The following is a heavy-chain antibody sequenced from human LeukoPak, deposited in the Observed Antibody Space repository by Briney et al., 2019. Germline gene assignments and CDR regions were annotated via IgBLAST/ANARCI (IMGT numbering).Heavy chain of an antibody. CDR3: ARGRGAGDYYYYGMDV. J-gene: IGHJ6*02. Sequence: SQTLSLTCAIFGDSVSSNSAAWNWIRQSPSRGLEWLGRTYYRSKWYNDYAVSVKSRITINPDTSKNQFTLQLNSVTPEDTAVYYCARGRGAGDYYYYGMDVWGQGTTVTVSS. V-gene: IGHV6-1*01. CDR2: TYYRSKWYN. D-gene: IGHD7-27*01. CDR1: GDSVSSNSAA.